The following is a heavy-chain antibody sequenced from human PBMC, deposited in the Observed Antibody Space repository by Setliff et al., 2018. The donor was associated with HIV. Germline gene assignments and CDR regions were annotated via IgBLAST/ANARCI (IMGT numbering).Heavy chain of an antibody. CDR3: ARDQRLSY. V-gene: IGHV4-34*01. CDR1: GGSFSDYS. Sequence: SETLSLTCAVYGGSFSDYSWNWIRQPPGKGLEWIGEINHSGSTNYNPSLKSRVTISVDTSKNQFSLKLSSVTAADTAVYYCARDQRLSYWGQGTLVTVSS. J-gene: IGHJ4*02. CDR2: INHSGST.